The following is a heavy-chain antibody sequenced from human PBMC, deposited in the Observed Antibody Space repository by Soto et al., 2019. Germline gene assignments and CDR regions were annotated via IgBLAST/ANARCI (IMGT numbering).Heavy chain of an antibody. J-gene: IGHJ6*02. D-gene: IGHD6-6*01. CDR3: ARDRPTSSIRARDYYYAMDV. CDR1: GYTFTSYY. Sequence: ASVKVSCKASGYTFTSYYMHWVRQAPGQGLEWMGIINPSGGSTSYAQKLQGRVTMTTDTSTTTAYMELRSLRSDDTAVYYCARDRPTSSIRARDYYYAMDVWGQGTTVTVSS. V-gene: IGHV1-46*01. CDR2: INPSGGST.